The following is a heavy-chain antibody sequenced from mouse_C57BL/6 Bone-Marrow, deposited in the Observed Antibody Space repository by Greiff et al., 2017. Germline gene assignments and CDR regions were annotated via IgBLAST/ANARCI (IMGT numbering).Heavy chain of an antibody. J-gene: IGHJ4*01. V-gene: IGHV1-15*01. D-gene: IGHD1-1*01. CDR3: TRGTYYLYAMDY. CDR2: IDPETGGT. CDR1: GYTFTDYE. Sequence: VQLHQSGAELVRPGASVTLSCKASGYTFTDYEMHWVKQTPVHGLEWIGAIDPETGGTAYNQKFKGKAILTADKSSSTAYMELRSLTSEDSAVYYCTRGTYYLYAMDYWGQGTSVTVSS.